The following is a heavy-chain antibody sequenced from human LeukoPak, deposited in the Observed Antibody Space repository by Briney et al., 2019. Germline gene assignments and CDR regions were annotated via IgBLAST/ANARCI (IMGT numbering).Heavy chain of an antibody. J-gene: IGHJ5*02. CDR2: INPSTGGT. Sequence: ASVKVSCKASGYTFIGYYTHWVRQAPGQGLEWMGRINPSTGGTNSAQKFQGRVTMTRDTSISTAYMELSRLTSDDTAIYYCARGQPYGDYNYFDPWGQGTLVTVSS. D-gene: IGHD4-17*01. CDR3: ARGQPYGDYNYFDP. V-gene: IGHV1-2*06. CDR1: GYTFIGYY.